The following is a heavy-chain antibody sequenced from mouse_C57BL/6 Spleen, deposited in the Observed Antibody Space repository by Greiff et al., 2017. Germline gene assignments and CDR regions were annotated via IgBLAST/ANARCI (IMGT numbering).Heavy chain of an antibody. Sequence: QVQLQQPGTELVKPGASVKLSCTASGFTFTSYWMHWVKQRPGQGLEWIGNINPSNGGTNYNEKFKSKATLTVDKSSSTAYMQLSSLTSEDSAVYYCANSGYYGPYAMDYWGQGTSVTVSS. V-gene: IGHV1-53*01. CDR1: GFTFTSYW. D-gene: IGHD1-1*01. CDR2: INPSNGGT. J-gene: IGHJ4*01. CDR3: ANSGYYGPYAMDY.